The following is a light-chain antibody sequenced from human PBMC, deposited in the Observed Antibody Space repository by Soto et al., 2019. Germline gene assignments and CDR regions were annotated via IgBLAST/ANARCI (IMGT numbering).Light chain of an antibody. Sequence: DIQMTQSPSTLAATVRDRVTITCRSSQTISSWLAWYQQKPGKAPKPLIFKASSLQTGVPSRFSGSGSGTEFTLTISSLQPDDFATYYCQQYDSYPWTFGQGTKVDI. CDR3: QQYDSYPWT. CDR2: KAS. CDR1: QTISSW. J-gene: IGKJ1*01. V-gene: IGKV1-5*03.